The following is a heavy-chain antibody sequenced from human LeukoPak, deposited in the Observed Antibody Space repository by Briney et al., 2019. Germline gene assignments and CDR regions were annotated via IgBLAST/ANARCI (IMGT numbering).Heavy chain of an antibody. Sequence: SETLSLTCTVSGGSISSYYWSWIWQPAGKGLEWIGRIYTSGSTNYNPSLKSRVTMSVDTSKNQFSLKLSSVTAADTAVYYCARGLDDYGDYALYYFDYWGQGTLVTVSS. CDR1: GGSISSYY. CDR2: IYTSGST. J-gene: IGHJ4*02. D-gene: IGHD4-17*01. CDR3: ARGLDDYGDYALYYFDY. V-gene: IGHV4-4*07.